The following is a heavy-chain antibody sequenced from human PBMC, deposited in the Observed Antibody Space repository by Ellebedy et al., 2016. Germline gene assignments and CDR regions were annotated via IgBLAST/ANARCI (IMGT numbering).Heavy chain of an antibody. CDR3: TTVYRYNYDAV. Sequence: GGSLRLSCAASGFTFSNAWMNWVRQAPGKGLEWVGRIKSKTDGWAADYAATVKGRLTISRDDSKNKLYLQMNSRKTEDTAVYFCTTVYRYNYDAVWGQGTLVTVSS. D-gene: IGHD5-18*01. J-gene: IGHJ4*02. V-gene: IGHV3-15*01. CDR1: GFTFSNAW. CDR2: IKSKTDGWAA.